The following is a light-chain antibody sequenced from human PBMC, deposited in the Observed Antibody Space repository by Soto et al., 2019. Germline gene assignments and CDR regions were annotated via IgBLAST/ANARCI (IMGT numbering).Light chain of an antibody. J-gene: IGLJ1*01. V-gene: IGLV2-14*03. Sequence: QSALTQPASVSGSPGQSSSISCTGTTSDVGRYNYVSWYQQHPGKAPKLMIYDVSYRPSWVSNRFSGSKSGITASLTISGLQAEDEADYYCNSFTTSSTYVFGTGTKVTV. CDR1: TSDVGRYNY. CDR2: DVS. CDR3: NSFTTSSTYV.